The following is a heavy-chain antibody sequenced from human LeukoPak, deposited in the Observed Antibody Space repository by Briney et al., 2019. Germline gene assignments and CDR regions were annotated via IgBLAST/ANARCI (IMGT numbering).Heavy chain of an antibody. CDR3: ARAMRPPGIAAADY. D-gene: IGHD6-13*01. Sequence: ASVKVSCKASGYTFTSYDINWVRQATGQGLEWMGWMNPNSGNTGYAQKFQGRVTITRNTSISTAYMELSSLRSEDTAVYYCARAMRPPGIAAADYWGQGTLVTVSS. J-gene: IGHJ4*02. CDR1: GYTFTSYD. CDR2: MNPNSGNT. V-gene: IGHV1-8*03.